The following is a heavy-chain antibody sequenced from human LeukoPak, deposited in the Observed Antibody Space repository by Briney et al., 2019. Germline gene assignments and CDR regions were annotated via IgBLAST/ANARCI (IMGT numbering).Heavy chain of an antibody. J-gene: IGHJ4*02. CDR3: ARDSPHQRFDY. CDR1: GYTFIDHW. CDR2: IDLKTGDI. Sequence: ASVKVSCKASGYTFIDHWIHWVRQAPGQGLEWMGRIDLKTGDITSAQKFQGRVTMTRDTSISTTYMDLSGLGPDDTAVYFCARDSPHQRFDYWGQGTLVTVSS. V-gene: IGHV1-2*02.